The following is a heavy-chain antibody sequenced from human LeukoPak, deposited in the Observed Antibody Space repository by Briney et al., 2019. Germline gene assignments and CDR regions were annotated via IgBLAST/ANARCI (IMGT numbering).Heavy chain of an antibody. CDR3: TRVQTGRSGLMDV. D-gene: IGHD2-8*02. V-gene: IGHV3-74*01. Sequence: GGSLRLSCAASGFTLSGYWMHWARQVPGKGLVWVARIDANGGGTTYADSVKGRFAISRDNAKNTLYLQMNSLRIEDTAVYYCTRVQTGRSGLMDVWGRGTTVTVSS. J-gene: IGHJ6*02. CDR2: IDANGGGT. CDR1: GFTLSGYW.